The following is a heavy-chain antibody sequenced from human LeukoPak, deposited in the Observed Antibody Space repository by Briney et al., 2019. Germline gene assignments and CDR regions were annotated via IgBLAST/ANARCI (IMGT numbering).Heavy chain of an antibody. Sequence: APLKVSCKTSGGTFTSYAITWVRQAPGQGLEWMGKIIPISGTTNYAQKFQGRVTFTADESTSTAYMELSSLRSEDTALYYCARKLRLGGNWFDPWGQGTLVTVSS. V-gene: IGHV1-69*13. CDR1: GGTFTSYA. CDR2: IIPISGTT. J-gene: IGHJ5*02. CDR3: ARKLRLGGNWFDP. D-gene: IGHD1-26*01.